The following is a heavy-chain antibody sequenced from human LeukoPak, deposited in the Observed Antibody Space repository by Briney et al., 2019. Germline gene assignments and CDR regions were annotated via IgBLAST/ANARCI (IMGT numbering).Heavy chain of an antibody. CDR1: GYTFTSYV. CDR3: ARGGGYCSSTSCPTFDP. J-gene: IGHJ5*02. Sequence: ASVKVSCKASGYTFTSYVIHWVRQATGQGVEWMGWMNPNSGNTGYPQKLQGRVTMTRNTSISTAYMELSSLRSEDTAVYYCARGGGYCSSTSCPTFDPWGQGTLVTVSS. D-gene: IGHD2-2*01. V-gene: IGHV1-8*01. CDR2: MNPNSGNT.